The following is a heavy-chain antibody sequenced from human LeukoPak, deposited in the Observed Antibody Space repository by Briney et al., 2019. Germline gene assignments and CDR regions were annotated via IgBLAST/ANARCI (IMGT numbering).Heavy chain of an antibody. D-gene: IGHD3-10*01. Sequence: PSETLSLTCAVSGGSISSNSYYWGWIRQPPGKGLEWIGSIYYSGSTYYNPSLKSRVTISVDTSKNHFSLKLSSVTAADTAVYYCARNRYYYGSRNYGVPTWFDPWGQGTLVTVSS. CDR3: ARNRYYYGSRNYGVPTWFDP. CDR1: GGSISSNSYY. CDR2: IYYSGST. V-gene: IGHV4-39*02. J-gene: IGHJ5*02.